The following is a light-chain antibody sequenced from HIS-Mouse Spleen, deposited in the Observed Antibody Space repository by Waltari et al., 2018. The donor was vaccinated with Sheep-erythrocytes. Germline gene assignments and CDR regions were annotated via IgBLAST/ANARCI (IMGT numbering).Light chain of an antibody. CDR2: DGS. CDR3: CSYAGSSTPWV. Sequence: QSALTQPASVSGSPGQSITISCTGTSSDVGSYNLVSWYQQHPGKAPKLMIYDGSKRPSGGSNRFSGSKSGNTDSLTISGLQAEDEADYYCCSYAGSSTPWVFGGGTKLTVL. V-gene: IGLV2-23*01. CDR1: SSDVGSYNL. J-gene: IGLJ3*02.